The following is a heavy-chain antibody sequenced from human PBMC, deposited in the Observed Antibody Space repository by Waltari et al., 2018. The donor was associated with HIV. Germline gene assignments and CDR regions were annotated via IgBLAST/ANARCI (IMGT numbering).Heavy chain of an antibody. CDR1: GGSVSSGSYY. CDR3: ARVPGNYYYYGMDV. V-gene: IGHV4-61*01. Sequence: QVQLQESGPGLVKPSETLSLTCTVSGGSVSSGSYYWSWIRQPPGKGLEWTGYIYYSGSTNYNPSLKSRVTLSLDTSKNHFSLMLSSVTAADTAVYYCARVPGNYYYYGMDVWGQGTTVTVSS. J-gene: IGHJ6*02. CDR2: IYYSGST.